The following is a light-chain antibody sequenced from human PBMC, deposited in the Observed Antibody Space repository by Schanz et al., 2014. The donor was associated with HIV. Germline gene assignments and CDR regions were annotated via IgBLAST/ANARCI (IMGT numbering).Light chain of an antibody. V-gene: IGKV3D-20*02. J-gene: IGKJ4*01. CDR3: QQRSTWPRLT. CDR1: QTVSSNS. Sequence: EIVLTQSPDTLSLSPGERATLSCRASQTVSSNSLAWYQQKPGQSPRLLIYGASTRATAIPDRFSGSGSGTDFSLTISRLEPEDFAVYYCQQRSTWPRLTFGGGTKVEI. CDR2: GAS.